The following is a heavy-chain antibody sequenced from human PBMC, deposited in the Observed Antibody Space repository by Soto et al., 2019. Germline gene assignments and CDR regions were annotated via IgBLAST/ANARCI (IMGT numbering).Heavy chain of an antibody. D-gene: IGHD6-19*01. J-gene: IGHJ4*02. V-gene: IGHV4-39*01. CDR1: GGSISSSSYY. CDR3: ARRGGHSSGWYYIDY. Sequence: QLQLQESGPGLVKPSETLSLTCTVSGGSISSSSYYWGWIRQPPGKGLEWIGSIYYSGSTYYNPSLKSRVTISVDTSKNQFSLKLSSVTAADTAVYYCARRGGHSSGWYYIDYWGQGTLVTVSS. CDR2: IYYSGST.